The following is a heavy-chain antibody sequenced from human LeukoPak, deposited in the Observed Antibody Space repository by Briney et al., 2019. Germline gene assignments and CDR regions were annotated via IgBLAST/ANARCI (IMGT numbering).Heavy chain of an antibody. CDR3: ARCIVATPLGWFDP. V-gene: IGHV4-38-2*02. CDR2: IYHSGST. CDR1: GYSISSGYY. D-gene: IGHD5-12*01. Sequence: SETLSLTCTVSGYSISSGYYWGWIRPPPGKGLEWIGSIYHSGSTYYNPSLKSRVTISVDTSKNQFSLKLSSVTAAGTAVYYCARCIVATPLGWFDPWGQGTLVTVSS. J-gene: IGHJ5*02.